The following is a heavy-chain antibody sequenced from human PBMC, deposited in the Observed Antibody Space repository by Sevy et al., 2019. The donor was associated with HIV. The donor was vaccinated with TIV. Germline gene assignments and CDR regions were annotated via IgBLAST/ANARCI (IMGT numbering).Heavy chain of an antibody. J-gene: IGHJ4*02. CDR1: GFTFSNYA. D-gene: IGHD3-22*01. CDR3: AMGGYYYDNAGYYALDS. Sequence: GGSLRLSCAATGFTFSNYAMHWVRQAPGKGMEWVAIIWSDGAYQYHGDSVKGRFTISRDNSKNTLYLQMNNVRVEDTAVYYCAMGGYYYDNAGYYALDSWGQGTLVTVSS. V-gene: IGHV3-33*01. CDR2: IWSDGAYQ.